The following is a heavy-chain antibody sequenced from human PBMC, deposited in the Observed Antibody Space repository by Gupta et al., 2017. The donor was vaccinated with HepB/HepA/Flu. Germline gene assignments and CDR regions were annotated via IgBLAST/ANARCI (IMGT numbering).Heavy chain of an antibody. Sequence: QVQLQQWGAGLLKPSATLSLTRAVYGGSFSGYYWSWIRQPPGKGLEWIGEINHSGSTNYNPSLKSRVTISVDTSKNQFSLKLSSVTAADTAVYYCARGCSSTSCYGDFDYWGQGTLVTVSS. J-gene: IGHJ4*02. D-gene: IGHD2-2*01. CDR3: ARGCSSTSCYGDFDY. CDR1: GGSFSGYY. CDR2: INHSGST. V-gene: IGHV4-34*01.